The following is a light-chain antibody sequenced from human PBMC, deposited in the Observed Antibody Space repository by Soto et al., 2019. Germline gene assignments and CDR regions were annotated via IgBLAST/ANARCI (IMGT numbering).Light chain of an antibody. CDR3: QKYDSAPWT. Sequence: IRMTQSPSSLSASVGDRVTITCRASQGIRTYLAWYQQKPGKVPKLLIFSASTLQSGVPPRFSGSGSGTDFTLTISSLQPEDVASYYCQKYDSAPWTFGQGTKVEIK. CDR2: SAS. J-gene: IGKJ1*01. V-gene: IGKV1-27*01. CDR1: QGIRTY.